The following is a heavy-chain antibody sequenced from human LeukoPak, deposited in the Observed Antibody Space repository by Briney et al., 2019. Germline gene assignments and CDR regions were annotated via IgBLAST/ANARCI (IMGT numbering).Heavy chain of an antibody. D-gene: IGHD3-22*01. CDR3: ASSRDYDSRGWRSVGFDY. J-gene: IGHJ4*02. V-gene: IGHV3-21*01. CDR2: ISSSSSYI. Sequence: GGSLRLSCAASGFTFSSYSMNWVRQAPGKGLEWVSSISSSSSYIYYADSVKGRFTISRDNAKNSLYLQMNSLRAEDTAVYYCASSRDYDSRGWRSVGFDYWGQGTLVTVSS. CDR1: GFTFSSYS.